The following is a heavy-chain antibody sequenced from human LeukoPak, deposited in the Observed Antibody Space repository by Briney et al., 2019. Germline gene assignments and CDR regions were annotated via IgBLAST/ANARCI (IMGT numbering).Heavy chain of an antibody. CDR2: IYYTGST. CDR3: ARGSYGYIDQ. D-gene: IGHD3-16*01. V-gene: IGHV4-59*01. J-gene: IGHJ4*02. CDR1: GGSISSYY. Sequence: SETLSLTCTVSGGSISSYYWSWIRQPPGKGLEWIGYIYYTGSTNYNPSLKSRVTISVDTSKNQFSPKLSSVTAADTAVYYCARGSYGYIDQWGQGLLVTVSS.